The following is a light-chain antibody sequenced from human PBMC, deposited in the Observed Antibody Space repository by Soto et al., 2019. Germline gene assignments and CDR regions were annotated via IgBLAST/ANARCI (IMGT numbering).Light chain of an antibody. J-gene: IGLJ1*01. Sequence: QSALTQPASVSGSPGQSITISGTGTSSDVGGYNYVSWYQQHPGKAPKLMIYDVSNRPSGVSNRFSGSKSGNTASLTISGLQAEDEADDYCSSYTSSSTLLYVFGTGTKVTVL. CDR2: DVS. CDR1: SSDVGGYNY. V-gene: IGLV2-14*01. CDR3: SSYTSSSTLLYV.